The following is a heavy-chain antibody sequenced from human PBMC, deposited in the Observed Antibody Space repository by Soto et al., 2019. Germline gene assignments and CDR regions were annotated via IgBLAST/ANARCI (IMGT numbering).Heavy chain of an antibody. D-gene: IGHD5-12*01. CDR1: GYTFTGYY. CDR3: ARDLSRDGYNYLYFDY. J-gene: IGHJ4*02. V-gene: IGHV1-2*02. Sequence: GASVKVSCKASGYTFTGYYMHWVRQAPGQGLEWMGWINPNSGGTNYAQKFQGRVTMTRDTSISTAYMELSRLRSDDTAVYYCARDLSRDGYNYLYFDYWGQGTLVTVSS. CDR2: INPNSGGT.